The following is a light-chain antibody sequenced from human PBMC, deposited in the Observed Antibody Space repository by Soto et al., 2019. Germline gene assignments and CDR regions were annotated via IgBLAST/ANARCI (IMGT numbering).Light chain of an antibody. J-gene: IGLJ1*01. CDR1: SSDFGSYNL. Sequence: QSALAQPASVSGSPGQSITISCTGTSSDFGSYNLVSWYQQHPGKAPKLMIYEGSKRPSGVSNRFSGSKSGNTASLTISGLQAEDEADYYCCSYAGSSTFLFGTGTKVTVL. CDR2: EGS. CDR3: CSYAGSSTFL. V-gene: IGLV2-23*03.